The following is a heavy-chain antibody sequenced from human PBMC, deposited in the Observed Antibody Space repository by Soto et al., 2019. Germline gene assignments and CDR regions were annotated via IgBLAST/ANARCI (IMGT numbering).Heavy chain of an antibody. CDR1: GYMFTTYG. Sequence: QVQVVQSGAEVKKPGASVKVSCTASGYMFTTYGIIWVRQAPGQGLEWMGWISAYNADTNYARNLHDRLTMTTDTPTSTAYMELKNLTSDATAVYYCALRADYWGQGTLVIVSS. J-gene: IGHJ4*02. CDR3: ALRADY. CDR2: ISAYNADT. V-gene: IGHV1-18*01.